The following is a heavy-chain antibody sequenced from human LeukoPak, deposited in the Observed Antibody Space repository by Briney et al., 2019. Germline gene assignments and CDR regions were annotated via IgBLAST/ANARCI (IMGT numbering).Heavy chain of an antibody. CDR1: GVSISRGGDY. CDR3: ARDYYGSGRSFDY. V-gene: IGHV4-31*03. D-gene: IGHD3-10*01. J-gene: IGHJ4*02. Sequence: SQTLSLTCTVSGVSISRGGDYWSWIRQHPGKGLEWIGYIYDSGSTYYNPSLKSRVTISADTSKNQFSLKLSSVTAADTAVFYCARDYYGSGRSFDYWGQGTLVTVSS. CDR2: IYDSGST.